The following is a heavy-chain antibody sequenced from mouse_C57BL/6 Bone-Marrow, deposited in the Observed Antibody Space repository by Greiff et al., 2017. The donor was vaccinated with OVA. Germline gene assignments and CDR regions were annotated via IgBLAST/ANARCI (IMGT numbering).Heavy chain of an antibody. V-gene: IGHV2-3*01. D-gene: IGHD2-3*01. CDR1: GFSLTSYG. Sequence: VHLVESGPGLVAPSQSLSITCTVSGFSLTSYGVSWVRQPPGKGLEWLGVIWGDGSTNYHTALISRLSISKDNSKSQVFLKLNSLQTDDTATYYCAKNPGGYYGYAMDYWGQGTSVTVSS. CDR2: IWGDGST. J-gene: IGHJ4*01. CDR3: AKNPGGYYGYAMDY.